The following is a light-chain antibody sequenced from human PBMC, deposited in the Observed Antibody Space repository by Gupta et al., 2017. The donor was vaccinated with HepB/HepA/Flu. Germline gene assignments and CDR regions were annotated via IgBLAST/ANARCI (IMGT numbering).Light chain of an antibody. CDR1: PSISSY. Sequence: IQITPSPSSLSASVADRVTITCRASPSISSYLNWYQEKPGKAPKLLIYAASSLQSGVPSRFSGSGSGTEFTRTISSLKTEDFATYYCQQSYSTSRTFGQGTKVEIK. CDR3: QQSYSTSRT. J-gene: IGKJ1*01. V-gene: IGKV1-39*01. CDR2: AAS.